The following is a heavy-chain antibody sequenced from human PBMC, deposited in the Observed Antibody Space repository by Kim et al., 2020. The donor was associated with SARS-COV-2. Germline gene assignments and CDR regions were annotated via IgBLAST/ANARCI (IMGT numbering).Heavy chain of an antibody. J-gene: IGHJ4*02. D-gene: IGHD3-10*01. Sequence: GGSLRLSCAASGFTFSSYGMHWVRQAPGKGLEGVAVIWYDGSNKYYADSVKGRFTISRDNSKNTLYLQMNSLRAEDTAVYYCAKDASDYYGSGSFDYWGQGTLVTVSS. CDR2: IWYDGSNK. V-gene: IGHV3-33*06. CDR3: AKDASDYYGSGSFDY. CDR1: GFTFSSYG.